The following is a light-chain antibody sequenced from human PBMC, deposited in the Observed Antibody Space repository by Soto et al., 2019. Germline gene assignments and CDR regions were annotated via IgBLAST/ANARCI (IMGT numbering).Light chain of an antibody. V-gene: IGKV3-20*01. Sequence: EIVLTQSPGTLSLSPGERATLSGRASQTFSNSFLSWFQQIPGQAPRLLIYGASMRATGIPDRFSGSGSGTDFTLTISRLEPEDFAVYYCQQCGSSSTFGQGTRLEIK. CDR1: QTFSNSF. J-gene: IGKJ5*01. CDR2: GAS. CDR3: QQCGSSST.